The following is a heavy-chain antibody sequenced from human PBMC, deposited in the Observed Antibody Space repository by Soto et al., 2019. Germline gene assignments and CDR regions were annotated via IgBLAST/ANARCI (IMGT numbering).Heavy chain of an antibody. D-gene: IGHD6-13*01. CDR1: GFTFSSYW. CDR2: IKQDGSEK. Sequence: EVQLVESGGGLVQPGGSLRLSCAASGFTFSSYWMSWVRQAPGKGLEWVANIKQDGSEKYYVDYVKGRFTISRDNAKNSLYLQMNSLRAEDTAVYYCARDRVIAAAGSPLGGQGTLVTVSS. J-gene: IGHJ4*02. CDR3: ARDRVIAAAGSPL. V-gene: IGHV3-7*01.